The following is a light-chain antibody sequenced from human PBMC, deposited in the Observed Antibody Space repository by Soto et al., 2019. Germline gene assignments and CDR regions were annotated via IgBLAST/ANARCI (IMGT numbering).Light chain of an antibody. V-gene: IGKV3-20*01. CDR1: QSVSSGY. CDR3: LQANSFPLT. Sequence: EIVLTQSPGTLSLSPGERATLSCRASQSVSSGYLAWYQQKPGQAPRVLIYGASVRATGIPDRFSGSGSGTDFTLTISSLQPEDFATYFCLQANSFPLTFGGGTKVEIK. J-gene: IGKJ4*01. CDR2: GAS.